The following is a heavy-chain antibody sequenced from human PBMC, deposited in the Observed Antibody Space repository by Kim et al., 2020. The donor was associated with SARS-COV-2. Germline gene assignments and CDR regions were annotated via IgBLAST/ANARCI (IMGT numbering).Heavy chain of an antibody. J-gene: IGHJ6*02. CDR1: GGSISSYY. Sequence: SETLSLTCTVSGGSISSYYWSWIRQPPGKGLEWIGYIYYSGSTNYNPSLKSRVTISVDTSKNQFSLKLSSVTAADTAVYYCARGYYYGSGSYLVYYYYYGMDVWGQGTTVTVSS. CDR2: IYYSGST. D-gene: IGHD3-10*01. CDR3: ARGYYYGSGSYLVYYYYYGMDV. V-gene: IGHV4-59*13.